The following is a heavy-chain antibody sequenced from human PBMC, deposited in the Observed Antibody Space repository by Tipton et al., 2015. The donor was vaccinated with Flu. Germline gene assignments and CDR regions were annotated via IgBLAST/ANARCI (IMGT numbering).Heavy chain of an antibody. CDR3: ARRDYSNYVSEPKNWFDI. Sequence: LRLSCAASGFTFTNYGMHWVRQAPGKGLEWVSSISTSRNYIYYADSVKGRFTISRDNVKNSLFLQMNSLRAEDTAVYYCARRDYSNYVSEPKNWFDIWGQGTLVTVSS. J-gene: IGHJ5*02. CDR2: ISTSRNYI. D-gene: IGHD4-11*01. CDR1: GFTFTNYG. V-gene: IGHV3-21*01.